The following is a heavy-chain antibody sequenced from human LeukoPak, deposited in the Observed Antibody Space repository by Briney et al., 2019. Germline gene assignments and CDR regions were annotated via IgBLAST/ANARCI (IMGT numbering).Heavy chain of an antibody. J-gene: IGHJ1*01. CDR3: ARVGATWYFQH. Sequence: PGGSLRLSCAASGFTFSDYYLTWIRQAPEKGLEWVSYISSSSSDTNYADSVRGRFTISRDNANKSLYLQMNSLRDEDTAVYYCARVGATWYFQHWGQGALVTISS. V-gene: IGHV3-11*06. CDR1: GFTFSDYY. CDR2: ISSSSSDT. D-gene: IGHD1-26*01.